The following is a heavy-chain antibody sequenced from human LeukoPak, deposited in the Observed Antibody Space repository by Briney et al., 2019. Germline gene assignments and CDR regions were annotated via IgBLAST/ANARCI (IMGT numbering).Heavy chain of an antibody. V-gene: IGHV4-59*08. Sequence: SETLSLTCIVSGGSISSYYWSWIRQPPGKGLEWIGYIYYSGSTNYSPSLKSRATISVDTSKNQFSLKLSSVTAADTAVYYCARVDGSCSGGSCPSGNWFDPWGQGTLVTVSS. J-gene: IGHJ5*02. CDR3: ARVDGSCSGGSCPSGNWFDP. D-gene: IGHD2-15*01. CDR1: GGSISSYY. CDR2: IYYSGST.